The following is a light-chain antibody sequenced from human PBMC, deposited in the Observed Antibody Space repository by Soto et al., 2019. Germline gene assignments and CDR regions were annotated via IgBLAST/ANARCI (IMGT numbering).Light chain of an antibody. J-gene: IGKJ1*01. V-gene: IGKV3-15*01. Sequence: EIVMTQSPATLSVSPGERATLSCRASQSVSSNLAWYQQKPGQAPRLLIYGASTRATGIPARFSGSGSGTEFTLTISSLLSEDFAVYYCQQYNNWPLTFGQGTKV. CDR1: QSVSSN. CDR2: GAS. CDR3: QQYNNWPLT.